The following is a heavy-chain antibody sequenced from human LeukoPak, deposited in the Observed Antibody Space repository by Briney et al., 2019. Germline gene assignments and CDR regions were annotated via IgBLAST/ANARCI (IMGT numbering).Heavy chain of an antibody. V-gene: IGHV3-7*04. CDR1: GFTFSSCW. J-gene: IGHJ4*02. D-gene: IGHD3-3*01. CDR3: ARGSGYYTYTLFDY. CDR2: IKQDGSER. Sequence: GGSLRLSCAASGFTFSSCWMTWVRQAPGKGLEWVANIKQDGSERYYVDSVKGRFTISRDNAKNSLHLQMNSLRAEDTAVYYCARGSGYYTYTLFDYWGQGTLVTVSS.